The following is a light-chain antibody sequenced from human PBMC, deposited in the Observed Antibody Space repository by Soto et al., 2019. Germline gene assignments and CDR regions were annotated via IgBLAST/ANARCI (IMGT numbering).Light chain of an antibody. CDR3: CSYAGSSYV. J-gene: IGLJ1*01. V-gene: IGLV2-23*02. CDR2: EVN. Sequence: QSVLTQPASVSGSPGRSITISCTGTSTDVGSYNLVSWYQQHPGKAPKLMIYEVNKRPSGVSSRFSGSKSGNTASLTISGLQAEDEADYYCCSYAGSSYVFGTGTKVTVL. CDR1: STDVGSYNL.